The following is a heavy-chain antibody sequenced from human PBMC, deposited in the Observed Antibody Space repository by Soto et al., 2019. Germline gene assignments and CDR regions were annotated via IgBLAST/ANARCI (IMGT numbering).Heavy chain of an antibody. D-gene: IGHD4-17*01. CDR1: GYSFTRYW. CDR3: ARIGSDATDDGGNSDYSYFYMYFRH. Sequence: AALKISCKGSGYSFTRYWIGWMRPMPGKGLEWMGIIYPGDSDTRYSPSFQGQVTISADKSISTAYLQWSSLKASDTAMYYCARIGSDATDDGGNSDYSYFYMYFRH. J-gene: IGHJ1*01. V-gene: IGHV5-51*01. CDR2: IYPGDSDT.